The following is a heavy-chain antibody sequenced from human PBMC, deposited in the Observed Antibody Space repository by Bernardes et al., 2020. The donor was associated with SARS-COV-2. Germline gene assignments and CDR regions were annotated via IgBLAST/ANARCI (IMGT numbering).Heavy chain of an antibody. J-gene: IGHJ6*02. V-gene: IGHV3-23*01. CDR1: GFTFSSSA. CDR2: IGISGGYT. CDR3: AKGGLGANNRFGLDV. Sequence: GGSLRLSCAASGFTFSSSAMSWVRQAPGKGLEWVSAIGISGGYTNYADSVKGRFTISRDNSKNTLYLQMNSLRAEDTAVYYCAKGGLGANNRFGLDVWGQGTTVTVSS.